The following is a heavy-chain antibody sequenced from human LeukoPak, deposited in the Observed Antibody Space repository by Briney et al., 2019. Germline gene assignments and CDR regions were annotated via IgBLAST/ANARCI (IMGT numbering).Heavy chain of an antibody. D-gene: IGHD3-22*01. Sequence: SETLSLTCAVYGGSFSGYYWSWIRQPPGKGLEWIGEINHSGSTNYNPSLKSRVTISVDTSKNQFSLKLSSVTAADTAVYYCARDLLLRGYYDSSGIDYWGQGTLVTVSS. CDR1: GGSFSGYY. CDR3: ARDLLLRGYYDSSGIDY. J-gene: IGHJ4*02. V-gene: IGHV4-34*01. CDR2: INHSGST.